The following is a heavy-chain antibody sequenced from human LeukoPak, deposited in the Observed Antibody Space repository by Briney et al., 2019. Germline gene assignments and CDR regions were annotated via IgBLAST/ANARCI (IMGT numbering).Heavy chain of an antibody. J-gene: IGHJ4*02. CDR2: IGNSGGST. CDR3: ARDYHNYFDY. D-gene: IGHD3-16*02. V-gene: IGHV3-23*01. CDR1: GFTFSSYA. Sequence: GGSLRLSCAASGFTFSSYAMSWVRQAPGKGLEWVAAIGNSGGSTYYADSVKGRFTISRDNSKNTLYLQMNSLRAEDTAVYYCARDYHNYFDYWGQGTLVTVSS.